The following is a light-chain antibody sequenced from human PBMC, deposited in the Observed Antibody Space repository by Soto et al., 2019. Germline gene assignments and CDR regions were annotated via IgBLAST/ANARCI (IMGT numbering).Light chain of an antibody. CDR3: QAYDYSLTAFV. CDR2: GNR. CDR1: NSNLGAGYD. J-gene: IGLJ3*02. Sequence: QSVLTQPPSVSAAPGQKVTISCTGNNSNLGAGYDVHWYQQLPGAAPKLVVFGNRNRPSGVPERFSGSKSGTSASLAITGLQAEDEADYYCQAYDYSLTAFVFGGGTKLTVL. V-gene: IGLV1-40*01.